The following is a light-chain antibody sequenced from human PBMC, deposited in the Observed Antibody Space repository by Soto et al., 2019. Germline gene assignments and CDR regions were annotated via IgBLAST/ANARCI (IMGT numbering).Light chain of an antibody. Sequence: QSVLTQPAFVSGSPGQSITISCTGTSSDVGGYNYVSWYQHPPGKAPKLMISEVSNRPSGVSNRFSGSKSGNTASLTISGLQAEDEADYYCSSYTSTSTRVFGPGKKVIV. CDR2: EVS. CDR1: SSDVGGYNY. V-gene: IGLV2-14*01. J-gene: IGLJ1*01. CDR3: SSYTSTSTRV.